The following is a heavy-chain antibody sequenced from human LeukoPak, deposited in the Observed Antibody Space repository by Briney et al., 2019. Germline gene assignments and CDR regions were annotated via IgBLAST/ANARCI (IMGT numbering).Heavy chain of an antibody. CDR3: STDSPTGFDH. Sequence: SETLSLTCTVSGASIRSYYWSWTRQAPGKGLEWIGYIYHTGSTKYNPSLKSRVTISIDTSRNHFSLTLTSVTAADTAVYYCSTDSPTGFDHWGQGALVTVSS. CDR2: IYHTGST. J-gene: IGHJ4*02. D-gene: IGHD2-8*02. CDR1: GASIRSYY. V-gene: IGHV4-59*01.